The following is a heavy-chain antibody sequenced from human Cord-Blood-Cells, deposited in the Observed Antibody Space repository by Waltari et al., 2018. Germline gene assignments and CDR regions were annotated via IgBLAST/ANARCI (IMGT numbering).Heavy chain of an antibody. CDR3: ARDRNCSSTSCYGMDV. J-gene: IGHJ6*02. CDR2: INPNSGGT. V-gene: IGHV1-2*04. D-gene: IGHD2-2*01. CDR1: GYTFTGYY. Sequence: QVQLVQSGAEVKKPGASVKVSCKASGYTFTGYYMPWVRQAPGKGLEWMGWINPNSGGTNYEQKFQGWVTMTRDTSISTAYMELSRLRSDDTAVYYCARDRNCSSTSCYGMDVWGQGTTVTVSS.